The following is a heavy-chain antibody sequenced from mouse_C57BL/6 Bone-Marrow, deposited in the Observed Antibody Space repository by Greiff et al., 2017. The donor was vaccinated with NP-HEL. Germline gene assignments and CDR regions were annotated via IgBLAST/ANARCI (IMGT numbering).Heavy chain of an antibody. J-gene: IGHJ3*01. D-gene: IGHD2-2*01. CDR3: ARWRVTTGRAWVAY. CDR1: GYTFTSYW. Sequence: QVQLQQPGAELVKPGASVKMSCKASGYTFTSYWITWVKQRPGQGLEWIGDIYPGSGSTNYNEKFKSKATLTVDTSSSTAYMQLSSLTAEDSAVYYCARWRVTTGRAWVAYWGQGTLVTVSA. V-gene: IGHV1-55*01. CDR2: IYPGSGST.